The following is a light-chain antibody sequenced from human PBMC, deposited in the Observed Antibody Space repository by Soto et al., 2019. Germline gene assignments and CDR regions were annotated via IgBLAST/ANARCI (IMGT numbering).Light chain of an antibody. CDR2: DAS. CDR3: KQYCSSSQIT. CDR1: QSVSSSY. V-gene: IGKV3-20*01. J-gene: IGKJ5*01. Sequence: EIVLTQSPGTLSLSPGERATLSCRASQSVSSSYFAWYQQKPGQAPRHPIYDASSRATGIPDRFSGSGSRTDFYLTISRLEHEDFAIDYCKQYCSSSQITLGQGTRLEIK.